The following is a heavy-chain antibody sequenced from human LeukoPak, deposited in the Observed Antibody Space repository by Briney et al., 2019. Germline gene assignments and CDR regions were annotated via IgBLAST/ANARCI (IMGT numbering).Heavy chain of an antibody. CDR2: IYYSGST. Sequence: SETLSLTCTVSGYSISSGYYWGWIRQPPGKGLEWIGSIYYSGSTYYNPSLKSRVTISVDTSKNQFSLKLSSVTAADTAVYYCARPSTNYYYMDVWGKGTTVTISS. CDR3: ARPSTNYYYMDV. J-gene: IGHJ6*03. CDR1: GYSISSGYY. V-gene: IGHV4-38-2*02.